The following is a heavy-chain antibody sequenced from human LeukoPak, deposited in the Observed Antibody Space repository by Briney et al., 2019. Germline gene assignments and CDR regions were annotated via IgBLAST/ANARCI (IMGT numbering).Heavy chain of an antibody. Sequence: KASETLSLTCAVYGGSFSGYYWSWIRQPPGKGLEWIGEINHSGSTNYNPSLKSRVTISVDTSKNQFSLKLSSVTAADTAVYYCASPGHCSGGSCHHSFDYWGQGTLVTVSS. CDR2: INHSGST. D-gene: IGHD2-15*01. CDR1: GGSFSGYY. CDR3: ASPGHCSGGSCHHSFDY. J-gene: IGHJ4*02. V-gene: IGHV4-34*01.